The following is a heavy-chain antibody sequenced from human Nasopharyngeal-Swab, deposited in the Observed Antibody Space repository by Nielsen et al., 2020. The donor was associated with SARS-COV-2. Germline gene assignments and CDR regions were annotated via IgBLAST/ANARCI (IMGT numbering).Heavy chain of an antibody. CDR1: GYTFTSYG. CDR2: ISAYNGNT. J-gene: IGHJ5*02. Sequence: ASVKVSCKASGYTFTSYGISWVRQAPGQGLEWMGWISAYNGNTNYAQKFQGRVTMTRDTSTSTVYMELSSLRSEDTAVYYCARDTVPGSYYSLSWFDPWGQGTLVTVSS. D-gene: IGHD1-26*01. V-gene: IGHV1-18*01. CDR3: ARDTVPGSYYSLSWFDP.